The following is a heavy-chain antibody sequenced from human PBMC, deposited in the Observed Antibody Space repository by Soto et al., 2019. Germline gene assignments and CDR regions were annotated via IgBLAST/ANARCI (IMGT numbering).Heavy chain of an antibody. CDR1: GGSFSGYY. V-gene: IGHV4-34*01. CDR2: INHSGST. D-gene: IGHD3-9*01. Sequence: SETLSLTCAVYGGSFSGYYWSWIRQPPGKGLECIGEINHSGSTNYNPSLKSRVTISVDTSKNQFSLKLSSVTAADTAVYYCARDKLRYFDWFNYYGMDVWGQGTTVTVSS. J-gene: IGHJ6*02. CDR3: ARDKLRYFDWFNYYGMDV.